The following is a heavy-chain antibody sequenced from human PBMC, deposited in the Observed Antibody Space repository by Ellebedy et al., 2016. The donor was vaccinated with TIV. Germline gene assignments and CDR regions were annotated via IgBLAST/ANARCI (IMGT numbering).Heavy chain of an antibody. Sequence: GGSLRLSXAASGFTFDDYAMHWVRQAPGKGLEWVSGISWNSGSIGYADSVKGRFTISRDNAKNSLYLQMNSLRAEDTALYYCAKGTSLYYGRDVWGQGTTVTVSS. CDR1: GFTFDDYA. CDR3: AKGTSLYYGRDV. V-gene: IGHV3-9*01. CDR2: ISWNSGSI. J-gene: IGHJ6*02.